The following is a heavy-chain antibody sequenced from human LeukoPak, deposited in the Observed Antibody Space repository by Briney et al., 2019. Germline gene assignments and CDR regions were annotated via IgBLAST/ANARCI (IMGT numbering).Heavy chain of an antibody. Sequence: GASVKVSCKASGYTFSSYSMNWVRQAPGKGLEWVSSISSSSSYIYYADSVKGRFTISRDNAKNSLYLQMNSLRAEDTAVYYCAKGGYTYGYIFDYWGQGTLVTVSS. V-gene: IGHV3-21*04. D-gene: IGHD5-18*01. J-gene: IGHJ4*02. CDR2: ISSSSSYI. CDR1: GYTFSSYS. CDR3: AKGGYTYGYIFDY.